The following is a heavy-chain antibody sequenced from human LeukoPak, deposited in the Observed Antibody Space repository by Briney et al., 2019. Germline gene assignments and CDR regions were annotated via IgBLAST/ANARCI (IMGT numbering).Heavy chain of an antibody. V-gene: IGHV1-2*02. CDR2: INPNGGGT. CDR3: ARSLVTKATHNWFDP. D-gene: IGHD2-21*01. J-gene: IGHJ5*02. Sequence: ASVKVSCKASGYTFTGYYIHWVRQATGQGLEWVGWINPNGGGTNYAQKFQGRVTMTRDTSISTAYMELSRLRSDDTAVYYCARSLVTKATHNWFDPWGQGTLVTVSS. CDR1: GYTFTGYY.